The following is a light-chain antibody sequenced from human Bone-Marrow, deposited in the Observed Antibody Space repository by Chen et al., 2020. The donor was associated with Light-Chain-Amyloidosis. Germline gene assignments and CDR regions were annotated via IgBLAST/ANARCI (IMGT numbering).Light chain of an antibody. CDR2: DDS. Sequence: SYVLTQPPSVSVAPGQTASITCGGNNIGSKSVHWYQQKPVQAPVLVVYDDSDRPSGIPERFSGSNSVNAATLTIRGVEAGDEADYYCQVWDGSSDRYVFGTGTKVTVL. CDR1: NIGSKS. CDR3: QVWDGSSDRYV. J-gene: IGLJ1*01. V-gene: IGLV3-21*02.